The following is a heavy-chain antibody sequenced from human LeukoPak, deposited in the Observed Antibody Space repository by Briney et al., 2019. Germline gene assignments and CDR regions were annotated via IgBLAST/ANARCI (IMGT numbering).Heavy chain of an antibody. CDR3: TTNPSYCSSTSCSLFDY. Sequence: GGSLRLSCAASGFTFSSYWMHWVRQAPGKGLVWVSRINSDGSSTSYADSVKGRFTISRDNAKNTLYLQMNSLKTEDTAVYYCTTNPSYCSSTSCSLFDYWGQGTLVTVSS. V-gene: IGHV3-74*01. CDR1: GFTFSSYW. CDR2: INSDGSST. J-gene: IGHJ4*02. D-gene: IGHD2-2*01.